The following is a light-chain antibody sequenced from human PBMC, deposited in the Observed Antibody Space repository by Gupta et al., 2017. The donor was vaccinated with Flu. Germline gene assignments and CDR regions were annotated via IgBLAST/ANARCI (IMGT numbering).Light chain of an antibody. CDR2: SNN. Sequence: QSMLTQSPSASGTPGQRVAISCSGSNSNIGGNTVNWYQQVPGTAPRLLIHSNNQRPSGVPDRFSGSKSGTSASLAISGLQSEDEADYYCATWDDSLNGRVFGRGTKLTVL. J-gene: IGLJ3*02. CDR1: NSNIGGNT. V-gene: IGLV1-44*01. CDR3: ATWDDSLNGRV.